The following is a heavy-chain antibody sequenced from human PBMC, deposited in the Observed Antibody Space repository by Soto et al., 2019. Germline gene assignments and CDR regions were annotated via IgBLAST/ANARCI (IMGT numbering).Heavy chain of an antibody. D-gene: IGHD3-10*01. Sequence: QLQLQESGPGLVKPSETLSLTCTVSGGSISSSSYYWGWIRQPPGKGLEWIGSIYYSGSTYYNPSLKSRVTISVDTSKNQFSLKLSSVTAADTAVYYCAGEAGVSYYYGSGSYAYDDAFDIWGQGTMVTVSS. CDR2: IYYSGST. CDR3: AGEAGVSYYYGSGSYAYDDAFDI. CDR1: GGSISSSSYY. V-gene: IGHV4-39*01. J-gene: IGHJ3*02.